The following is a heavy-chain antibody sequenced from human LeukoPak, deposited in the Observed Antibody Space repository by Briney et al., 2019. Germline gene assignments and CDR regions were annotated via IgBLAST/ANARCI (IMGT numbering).Heavy chain of an antibody. CDR1: GYTFTSYD. CDR2: MNPNSGDT. D-gene: IGHD6-13*01. CDR3: ARDRSGSSYAFDI. V-gene: IGHV1-8*01. Sequence: ASVKVSCKASGYTFTSYDINWVRQATGQGLEWMGWMNPNSGDTGYAQKFQGRVTITRNTSISTAYMELSRLRSDDTAVYYCARDRSGSSYAFDIWGQGTMVTVSS. J-gene: IGHJ3*02.